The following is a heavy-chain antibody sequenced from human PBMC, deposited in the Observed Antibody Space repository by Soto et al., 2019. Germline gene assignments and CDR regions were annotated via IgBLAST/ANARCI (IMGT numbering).Heavy chain of an antibody. Sequence: GGSLRLSCAASGFTFSSYAMNWVRQAPGKGLEWVSVISGSGDSTYYADSVKGRFTISRDNSKNTLYLQMNSLRTKDTAVYYCARRGPGAYFDYWGQGALVTVSS. CDR3: ARRGPGAYFDY. D-gene: IGHD2-8*02. V-gene: IGHV3-23*01. CDR1: GFTFSSYA. CDR2: ISGSGDST. J-gene: IGHJ4*02.